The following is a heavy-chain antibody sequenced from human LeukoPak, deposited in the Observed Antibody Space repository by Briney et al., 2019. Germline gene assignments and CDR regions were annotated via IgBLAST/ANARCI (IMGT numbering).Heavy chain of an antibody. Sequence: SVKVSCKASGGTFSSYASSWVRQAPGQGLEWMGRIIPILGIANYAQKFQGRVTITADKSTSTAYMELSSLRSEDTAVYYCARSQVDNWNDDGLVGDYWGQGTLVTVSS. CDR3: ARSQVDNWNDDGLVGDY. V-gene: IGHV1-69*04. J-gene: IGHJ4*02. CDR2: IIPILGIA. D-gene: IGHD1-1*01. CDR1: GGTFSSYA.